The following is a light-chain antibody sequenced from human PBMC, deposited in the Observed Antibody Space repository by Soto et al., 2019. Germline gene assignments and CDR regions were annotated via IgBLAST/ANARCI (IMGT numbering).Light chain of an antibody. CDR1: QGVSNY. CDR2: AAS. J-gene: IGKJ3*01. Sequence: TQSPSSLSASVRDRVTITXXXXQGVSNYLAWYQQKPGKVPKLLIYAASTLHSGVPSRFSGSGSGTDFTLTISSLQAEDVATYYCQKYNSAPFTFGPGTKVDIK. V-gene: IGKV1-27*01. CDR3: QKYNSAPFT.